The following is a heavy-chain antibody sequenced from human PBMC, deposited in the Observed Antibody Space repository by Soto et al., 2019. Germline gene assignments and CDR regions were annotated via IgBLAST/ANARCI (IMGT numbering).Heavy chain of an antibody. J-gene: IGHJ5*02. Sequence: GASVKVSCKASGYTFTSYDINWVRQATGQGLEWMGWMNPNSGNTGYAQKFQGRVTMTRNTSISTAYMELSSLRSEDTAVYYCARDRTLSSGWPRVGYNWFDPWGQGTLVTVSS. CDR3: ARDRTLSSGWPRVGYNWFDP. CDR2: MNPNSGNT. V-gene: IGHV1-8*01. D-gene: IGHD6-19*01. CDR1: GYTFTSYD.